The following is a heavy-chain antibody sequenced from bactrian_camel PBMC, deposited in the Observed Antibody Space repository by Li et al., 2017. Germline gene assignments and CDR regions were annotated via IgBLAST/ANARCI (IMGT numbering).Heavy chain of an antibody. CDR1: GYASSRSDTYC. D-gene: IGHD6*01. J-gene: IGHJ4*01. V-gene: IGHV3S53*01. Sequence: HVQLVESGGGSVQAGGSLRLTCVVTGYASSRSDTYCKGWFRQAPGKEREGVATLATNYATSYADFVKGRFTISKDHVRNTLTLEMDSLKPEDTAVYYCAAGCRIVSDWYNTAKYNYWGQGTQVTVS. CDR3: AAGCRIVSDWYNTAKYNY. CDR2: LATNYAT.